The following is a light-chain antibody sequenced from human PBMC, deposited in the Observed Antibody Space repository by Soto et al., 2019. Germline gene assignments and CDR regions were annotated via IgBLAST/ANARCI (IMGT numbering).Light chain of an antibody. CDR2: TNT. CDR3: AARNDRLKTPV. Sequence: QSVLTQPPSASGTPGQRVTISCSGSSSNIGGDSVNWYQHLPGTAPKLLIHTNTLRPSGVPDRFSGSKSGTSASLAISGLQSNYEADYHCAARNDRLKTPVFGGGTKVTVL. V-gene: IGLV1-44*01. CDR1: SSNIGGDS. J-gene: IGLJ3*02.